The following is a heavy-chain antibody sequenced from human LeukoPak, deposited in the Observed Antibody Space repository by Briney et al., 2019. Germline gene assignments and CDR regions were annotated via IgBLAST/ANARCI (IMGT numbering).Heavy chain of an antibody. J-gene: IGHJ4*02. CDR1: GGTFSSYA. CDR3: ARSAHAAAGKGAQFWY. D-gene: IGHD6-13*01. V-gene: IGHV1-69*04. CDR2: IIPILGIA. Sequence: GASVKVSCKASGGTFSSYAISWVRQAPGQGLEWMGRIIPILGIANYAQKFQGRVTITADKSTSTAYMELSSLRSEDTAVYYCARSAHAAAGKGAQFWYWGQGTLVTVSS.